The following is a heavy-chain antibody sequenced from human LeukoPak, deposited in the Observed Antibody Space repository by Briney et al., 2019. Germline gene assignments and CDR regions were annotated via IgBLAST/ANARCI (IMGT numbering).Heavy chain of an antibody. D-gene: IGHD3-22*01. J-gene: IGHJ4*02. V-gene: IGHV3-21*01. CDR1: GFTFSRYS. CDR3: ARVRYDSSGYYSLSDY. Sequence: GGSLRLSCAASGFTFSRYSMNWVRQAPGKGLEWVSSITSSSSYIYYADSVKGRFTISRDNAKNSLYLQMNSLRAEDTAVYFCARVRYDSSGYYSLSDYWGQGTLVTVSS. CDR2: ITSSSSYI.